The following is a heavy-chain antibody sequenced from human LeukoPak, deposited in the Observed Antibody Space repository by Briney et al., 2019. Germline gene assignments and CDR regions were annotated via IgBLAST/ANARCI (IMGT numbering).Heavy chain of an antibody. Sequence: PSETLSLTCTVSGGSISSYYWSWIRQPPGKRLEWIGYIYYSGSTNYNTSLKSRVTISVDTSKDQFSLKLSSVTAADTAVYYCARDLGDFSSWFDPWGQGTLVTVSS. CDR3: ARDLGDFSSWFDP. V-gene: IGHV4-59*01. CDR1: GGSISSYY. D-gene: IGHD3-3*01. J-gene: IGHJ5*02. CDR2: IYYSGST.